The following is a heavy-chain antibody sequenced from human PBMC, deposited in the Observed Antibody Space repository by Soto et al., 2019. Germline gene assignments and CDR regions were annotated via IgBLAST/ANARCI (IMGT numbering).Heavy chain of an antibody. D-gene: IGHD3-10*01. CDR1: GYTFTSYD. CDR2: MNPNSGNT. J-gene: IGHJ4*02. Sequence: GASVKVSCKASGYTFTSYDVNWVRQATGQGLEWMGWMNPNSGNTGYAQKFQGRVTMTRNTSISTAYMELSSLRSEDTAVYYCARGLESDYYGSGSYIMGDYWGQGTLVTVSS. CDR3: ARGLESDYYGSGSYIMGDY. V-gene: IGHV1-8*01.